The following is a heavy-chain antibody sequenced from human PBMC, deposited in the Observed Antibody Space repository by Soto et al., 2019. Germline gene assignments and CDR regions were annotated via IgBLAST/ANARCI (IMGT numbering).Heavy chain of an antibody. D-gene: IGHD5-12*01. CDR3: AREGPPGYGGYGKFDY. CDR2: ISSSGITT. CDR1: GFTFSSYE. Sequence: GGSLRLSCAASGFTFSSYEMNWVRQAPGKGLEWVSYISSSGITTYYADSLKGRFTTSRDNAKNSLYLQMNSLRAEDTAVYYCAREGPPGYGGYGKFDYWGQGTLVTVSS. V-gene: IGHV3-48*03. J-gene: IGHJ4*02.